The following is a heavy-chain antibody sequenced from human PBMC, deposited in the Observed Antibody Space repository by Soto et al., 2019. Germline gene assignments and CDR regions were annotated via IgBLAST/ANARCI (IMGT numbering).Heavy chain of an antibody. D-gene: IGHD7-27*01. CDR2: ISSSSSYI. V-gene: IGHV3-21*01. Sequence: EVQLVESGGGLVKPGGSLRLFCAASGFTFSSYSMNWVRQAPGKGLEWVSSISSSSSYIYYADSVKGRFTISRDNAKNSLYLQMNSLRAEDTAVDYCARPWGHYYYYYYMDVWGKGTTVTVSS. CDR1: GFTFSSYS. CDR3: ARPWGHYYYYYYMDV. J-gene: IGHJ6*03.